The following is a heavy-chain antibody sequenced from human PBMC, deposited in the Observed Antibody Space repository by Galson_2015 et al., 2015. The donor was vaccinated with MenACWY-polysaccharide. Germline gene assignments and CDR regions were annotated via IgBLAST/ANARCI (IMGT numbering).Heavy chain of an antibody. D-gene: IGHD5-18*01. CDR3: VRAGQTDRGVVGYGWGLDY. CDR2: VDYSGNS. J-gene: IGHJ4*02. CDR1: GGSIRRTSHY. Sequence: ETLSLTCTVSGGSIRRTSHYWGWIRQPPGKGLEWTGTVDYSGNSYYNASLKSRITISIDTSRTQFSLKLTSVTAADTAVYYCVRAGQTDRGVVGYGWGLDYWGQGILVTVSS. V-gene: IGHV4-39*07.